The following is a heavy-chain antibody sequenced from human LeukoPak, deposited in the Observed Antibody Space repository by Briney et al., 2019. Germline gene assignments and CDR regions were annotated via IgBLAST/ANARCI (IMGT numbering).Heavy chain of an antibody. J-gene: IGHJ2*01. D-gene: IGHD4-17*01. CDR1: GFTFSSYA. CDR2: ISGSGGST. CDR3: ANFGTTVTPLDNWYFDL. Sequence: SGGSLRLSCAASGFTFSSYAMSWVRQAPGKGLEWVSAISGSGGSTYYADSVKGRFTISRDNSKNTLYLQMNSLRAEDTAVYYCANFGTTVTPLDNWYFDLWGRGTLVTVSS. V-gene: IGHV3-23*01.